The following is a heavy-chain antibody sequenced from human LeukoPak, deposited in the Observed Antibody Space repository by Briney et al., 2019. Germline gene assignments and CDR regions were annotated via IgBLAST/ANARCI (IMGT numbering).Heavy chain of an antibody. CDR3: AKGYCSSTSCPIDY. Sequence: GGSLRLSCAASGFTFDDYAMHWVRQAPGKGLEWVSGISWNSGSIGYADSVKGRSTISRDNAKNSLYLQMNSLRAEDMALYYCAKGYCSSTSCPIDYWGQGTLVTVSS. J-gene: IGHJ4*02. V-gene: IGHV3-9*03. CDR1: GFTFDDYA. CDR2: ISWNSGSI. D-gene: IGHD2-2*01.